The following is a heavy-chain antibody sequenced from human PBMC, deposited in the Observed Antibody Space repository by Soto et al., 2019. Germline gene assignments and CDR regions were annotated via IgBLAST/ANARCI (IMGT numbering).Heavy chain of an antibody. CDR1: GYTLTELS. CDR2: FDPEDGET. V-gene: IGHV1-24*01. D-gene: IGHD5-18*01. CDR3: ATGYSYGMALPQFDY. J-gene: IGHJ4*02. Sequence: ASVKVSCKVSGYTLTELSMHWVRQAPGKGLEWMGGFDPEDGETIYAQKFQGRVTMTEDTSTDTAYMELSSLRSEDTAVYYCATGYSYGMALPQFDYWGLGTLVTVSS.